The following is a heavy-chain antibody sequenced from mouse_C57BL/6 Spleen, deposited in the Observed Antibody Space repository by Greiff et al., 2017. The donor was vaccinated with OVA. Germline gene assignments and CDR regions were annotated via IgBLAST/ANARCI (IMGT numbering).Heavy chain of an antibody. CDR2: IWRGGST. CDR3: AKNEIYDGYYLFAY. CDR1: GFSLTSYG. V-gene: IGHV2-5*01. Sequence: VQLQQSGPGLVQPSQSLSITCTVSGFSLTSYGVHWVRQSPGKGLEWLGVIWRGGSTDYNAAFMSRLSITKDNSKSQVCFKMNSLQADDTAIYYCAKNEIYDGYYLFAYWGQGTLVTVSA. J-gene: IGHJ3*01. D-gene: IGHD2-3*01.